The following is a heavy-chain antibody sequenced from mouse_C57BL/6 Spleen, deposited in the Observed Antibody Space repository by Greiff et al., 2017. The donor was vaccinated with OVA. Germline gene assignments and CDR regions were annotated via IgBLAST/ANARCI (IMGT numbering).Heavy chain of an antibody. CDR2: ISSGGSYT. Sequence: EVQGVESGGDLVKPGGSLKLSCAASGFTFSSYGMSWVRQTPDKRLEWVATISSGGSYTYYPDSVKGRFTISRDNAKNTLYLRMSSLKSEDTAMYYCARPYGSSYLDYWGQGTTLTVSS. CDR3: ARPYGSSYLDY. J-gene: IGHJ2*01. V-gene: IGHV5-6*01. CDR1: GFTFSSYG. D-gene: IGHD1-1*01.